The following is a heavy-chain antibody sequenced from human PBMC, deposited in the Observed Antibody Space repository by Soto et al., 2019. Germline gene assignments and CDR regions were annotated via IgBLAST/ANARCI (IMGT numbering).Heavy chain of an antibody. V-gene: IGHV3-23*01. J-gene: IGHJ4*02. CDR1: GFTFSSYA. D-gene: IGHD1-26*01. CDR2: ISGSGGST. Sequence: PGGSLRLSCAASGFTFSSYAMSWVRQAPGKGLEWVSAISGSGGSTYYADSVKGRFTISRDNSKNTLYLQMNSLRAEDTAVYYCAKDQLRRGSYYYFDYWGQGTLVTVSS. CDR3: AKDQLRRGSYYYFDY.